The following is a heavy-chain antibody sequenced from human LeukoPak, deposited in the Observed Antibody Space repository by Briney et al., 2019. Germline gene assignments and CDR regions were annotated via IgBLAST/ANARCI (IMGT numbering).Heavy chain of an antibody. Sequence: GGSLRLSCAASGLTFSSHWMHWVRQAPGKGLVWVSRITNDGSSTTYADSVKGRFTISRDNAKNMLYLQVNSLRAEDTAVYYCARGKPVTGTPDYYSYGMDVWGQGTMVTVSS. D-gene: IGHD1-20*01. J-gene: IGHJ6*02. CDR2: ITNDGSST. CDR1: GLTFSSHW. CDR3: ARGKPVTGTPDYYSYGMDV. V-gene: IGHV3-74*01.